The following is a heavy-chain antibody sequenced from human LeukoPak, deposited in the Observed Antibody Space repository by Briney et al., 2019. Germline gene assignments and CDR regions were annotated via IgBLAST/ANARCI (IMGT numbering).Heavy chain of an antibody. D-gene: IGHD3-3*01. CDR2: ISSSRRAI. V-gene: IGHV3-48*01. J-gene: IGHJ6*03. CDR3: AREGCYYDSGSGPEPCYNCYMAV. Sequence: GGSLRLSCAASGFSFSSFGFNWVRQAPGKGLEWISYISSSRRAIYYADSVRGRFTVSRENAKNSLFLEMSSLRAEDTAVYYCAREGCYYDSGSGPEPCYNCYMAVWGKGTTVTVSS. CDR1: GFSFSSFG.